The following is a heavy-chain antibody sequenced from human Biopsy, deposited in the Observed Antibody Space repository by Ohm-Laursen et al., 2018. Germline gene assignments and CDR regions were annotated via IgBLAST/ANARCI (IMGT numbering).Heavy chain of an antibody. J-gene: IGHJ4*02. V-gene: IGHV1-69*13. CDR3: ARRRGADFDY. CDR1: GYTFTTYY. CDR2: IIPFSGTI. D-gene: IGHD3-16*01. Sequence: SVKVSCKASGYTFTTYYIHWVRQAPGQGLEWLGGIIPFSGTINYAQAFRGRVAITADESTSTVYLDLSSLRSEDTATYYCARRRGADFDYWGQGTLVTVSS.